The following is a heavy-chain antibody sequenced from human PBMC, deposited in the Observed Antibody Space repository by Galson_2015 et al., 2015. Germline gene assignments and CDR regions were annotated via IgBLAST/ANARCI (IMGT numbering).Heavy chain of an antibody. V-gene: IGHV1-69-2*01. CDR3: ATLEAYGDYAEGKGFDY. CDR2: VDPEDGET. CDR1: GYTFTDYY. Sequence: VKVSCKVSGYTFTDYYMHWVQQAPGKGLEWMGLVDPEDGETIYAEKFQGRVTITADTSTDTAYMELSSLRSEDTAVYYCATLEAYGDYAEGKGFDYWGQGTLVTVSS. J-gene: IGHJ4*02. D-gene: IGHD4-17*01.